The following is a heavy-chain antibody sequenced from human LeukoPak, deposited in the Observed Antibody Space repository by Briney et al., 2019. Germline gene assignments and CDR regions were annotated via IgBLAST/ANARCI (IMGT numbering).Heavy chain of an antibody. Sequence: GGSLRLSCAASGFTVSSNYMSWVRQAPGKGLEWVSYMSISGGVIYYAHSVQGRFTISRDIPKNSLYLQMNSLRAEDTAFYYCVRGGSRGYNYNAFDVWGQGTMVTVSS. J-gene: IGHJ3*01. CDR2: MSISGGVI. V-gene: IGHV3-11*04. CDR1: GFTVSSNY. CDR3: VRGGSRGYNYNAFDV. D-gene: IGHD3-22*01.